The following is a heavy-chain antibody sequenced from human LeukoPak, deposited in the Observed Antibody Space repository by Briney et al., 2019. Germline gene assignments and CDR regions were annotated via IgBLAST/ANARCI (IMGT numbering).Heavy chain of an antibody. CDR1: GFTFDDYA. D-gene: IGHD3-22*01. J-gene: IGHJ4*02. CDR2: ISWNSGSI. CDR3: AKASPRVGVVVIDDYFDY. Sequence: PGGSLRLSCAASGFTFDDYAMHWARQAPGKGLEWVSGISWNSGSIGYADSVKGRFTISRDNAKNSLYLQMNSLRAEDTALYYCAKASPRVGVVVIDDYFDYWGQGTLVTVSS. V-gene: IGHV3-9*01.